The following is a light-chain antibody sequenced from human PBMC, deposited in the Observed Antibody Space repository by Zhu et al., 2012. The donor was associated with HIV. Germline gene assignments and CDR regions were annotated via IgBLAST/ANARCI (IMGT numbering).Light chain of an antibody. V-gene: IGKV1-5*03. CDR2: HAS. CDR1: QSISTW. CDR3: QHYDRYSPT. J-gene: IGKJ1*01. Sequence: DIQMTQAPSTLSASVGDRVTITCRASQSISTWLAWLQQKPGRAPKLLIYHASILESGVPSRFGGSGSGTEFTLTISSLQPDDSATYFCQHYDRYSPTFGQGTKVEIK.